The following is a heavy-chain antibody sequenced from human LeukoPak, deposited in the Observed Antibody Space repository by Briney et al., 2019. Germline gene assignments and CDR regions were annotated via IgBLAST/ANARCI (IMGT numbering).Heavy chain of an antibody. V-gene: IGHV4-61*02. J-gene: IGHJ3*01. D-gene: IGHD5-24*01. CDR2: IYSSGTI. CDR3: ARYREAYDHLRHTLDV. Sequence: SETLSLTCSVSGGSVNTHDYFWNWLRQPAGKGLEWIGRIYSSGTIHYNPSLSSRVTMSLDTSKNQFSLKLNSATAADTAVYYCARYREAYDHLRHTLDVWGQGTMVTVSS. CDR1: GGSVNTHDYF.